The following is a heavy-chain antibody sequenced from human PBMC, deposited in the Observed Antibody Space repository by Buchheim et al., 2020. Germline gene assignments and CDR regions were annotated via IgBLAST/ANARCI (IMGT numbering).Heavy chain of an antibody. D-gene: IGHD4-23*01. CDR3: ARAVVVTNWFDP. V-gene: IGHV4-59*08. CDR2: FYYSGST. CDR1: GDSISSYY. Sequence: QVQLQESGPGLVKPSETLSLTCTVSGDSISSYYWSWIRQPPGKGLEWIGYFYYSGSTNYIPSLKSRVTISVDTSKNQFSLKLSSVTAADTAVYYCARAVVVTNWFDPWGQGTL. J-gene: IGHJ5*02.